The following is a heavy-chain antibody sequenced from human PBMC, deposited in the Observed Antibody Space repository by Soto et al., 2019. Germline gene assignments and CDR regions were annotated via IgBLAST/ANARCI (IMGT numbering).Heavy chain of an antibody. D-gene: IGHD4-17*01. CDR1: GFTFSSYA. CDR2: ISYDGSNK. J-gene: IGHJ5*02. CDR3: ARDHYAVTTLWFGP. Sequence: SGGSLRLSCAASGFTFSSYAMHWVRQAPGKGLEWVAVISYDGSNKYYADSVKGRFTISRDNSKNTLYLQMNSLRAEDTAVYYCARDHYAVTTLWFGPWGQGTLVTVSS. V-gene: IGHV3-30-3*01.